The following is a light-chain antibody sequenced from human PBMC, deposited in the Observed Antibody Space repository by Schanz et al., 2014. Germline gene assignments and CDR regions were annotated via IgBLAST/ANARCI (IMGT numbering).Light chain of an antibody. Sequence: QSALTQPASVSGSPGQSITISCTGTSSDVGRYNFVSWYQQHPDKAPKLMIYDVSNRPSGVSNRFSGSKSANTASLTISGLQAEDEADYYCNSYTSTGTLVFGTGTKLTVL. CDR2: DVS. CDR3: NSYTSTGTLV. J-gene: IGLJ1*01. CDR1: SSDVGRYNF. V-gene: IGLV2-14*03.